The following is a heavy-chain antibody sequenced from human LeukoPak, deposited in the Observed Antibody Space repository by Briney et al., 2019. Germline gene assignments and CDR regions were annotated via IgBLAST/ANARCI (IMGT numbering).Heavy chain of an antibody. D-gene: IGHD3-9*01. CDR1: VGTFSSYA. CDR2: IIPIFGTA. CDR3: ASNPNYYDILTGSTPKYYFDS. V-gene: IGHV1-69*01. J-gene: IGHJ4*02. Sequence: SVKVSCKASVGTFSSYAISWVRQAPGQGLEWMGGIIPIFGTANYAQKFQGRVTITADESTSTAYMELSSLRSEDTAVYYCASNPNYYDILTGSTPKYYFDSWGQGTLVTVSS.